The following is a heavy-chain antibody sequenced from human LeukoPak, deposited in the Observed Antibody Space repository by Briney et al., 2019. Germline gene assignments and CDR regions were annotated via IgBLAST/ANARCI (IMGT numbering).Heavy chain of an antibody. CDR3: ARHASQGLNKPLDY. Sequence: SETLSLTCTVSGGSISSYYWSWIRQPPGKGLEWIGYIYYRGTTNCNPSLKSRVTISVDTSKNQFSLKLSSATAADTAVYYCARHASQGLNKPLDYWGQGTLVTVSS. CDR2: IYYRGTT. D-gene: IGHD6-19*01. CDR1: GGSISSYY. V-gene: IGHV4-59*08. J-gene: IGHJ4*02.